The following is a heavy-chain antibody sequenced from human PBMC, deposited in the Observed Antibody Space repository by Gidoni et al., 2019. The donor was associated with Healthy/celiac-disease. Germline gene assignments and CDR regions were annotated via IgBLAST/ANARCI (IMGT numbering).Heavy chain of an antibody. CDR1: GGSFSGYY. CDR2: INHSGST. J-gene: IGHJ3*02. D-gene: IGHD3-10*01. V-gene: IGHV4-34*01. Sequence: QVQLQQWGAGLLKPSETLSLTCAVDGGSFSGYYWSWIRQPPGKGLEWIGEINHSGSTNYNPSLKSRVTISVDTSTNQFSLKLSSVTAADTAVYYCARAVLLWFGEKRDAFDIWGQGTMVTVSS. CDR3: ARAVLLWFGEKRDAFDI.